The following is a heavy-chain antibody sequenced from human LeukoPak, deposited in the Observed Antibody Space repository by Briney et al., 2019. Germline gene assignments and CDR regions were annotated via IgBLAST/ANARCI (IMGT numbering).Heavy chain of an antibody. CDR3: TTALDNLGYCGSSSCSLGY. CDR2: IKRKGDGGPR. V-gene: IGHV3-15*01. CDR1: VFPFNNAW. D-gene: IGHD2-2*01. Sequence: PGGSLRLSCALSVFPFNNAWMSWVRQAPGKGREGVGRIKRKGDGGPREYAAPVKGRFIISRDDSKNTQYLQMNSLKPEDTAVYYCTTALDNLGYCGSSSCSLGYWGQGTLVTVAS. J-gene: IGHJ4*02.